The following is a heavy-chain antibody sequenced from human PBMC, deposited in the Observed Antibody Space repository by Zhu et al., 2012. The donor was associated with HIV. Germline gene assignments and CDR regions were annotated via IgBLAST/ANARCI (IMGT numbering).Heavy chain of an antibody. V-gene: IGHV4-30-4*08. Sequence: QVQLQESGPGLVKPSQTLSLTCTVSGGSINSGEYYWSWIRQPPGKAPEWIGYIFYSGTAYYNSSLKGRASILIDTSKKEFSLKVQSVTVADSAVYYCARETYDSSGRLGRVFDLWGQGIAVTVIS. CDR3: ARETYDSSGRLGRVFDL. CDR2: IFYSGTA. D-gene: IGHD3-22*01. CDR1: GGSINSGEYY. J-gene: IGHJ3*01.